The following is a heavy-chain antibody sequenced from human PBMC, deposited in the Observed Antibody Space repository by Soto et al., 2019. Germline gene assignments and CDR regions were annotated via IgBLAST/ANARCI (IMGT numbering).Heavy chain of an antibody. CDR1: GFTVSSNY. V-gene: IGHV3-23*01. CDR3: AKVMVKNWFDP. J-gene: IGHJ5*02. D-gene: IGHD5-18*01. Sequence: PGGSLRLSCAASGFTVSSNYMSWVRQAPGKGLEWVSGISGSGGSTYYADSVKGRFTISRDNSKNTLYLQMNSLRAEGTAVYYCAKVMVKNWFDPWGQGTLVTVSS. CDR2: ISGSGGST.